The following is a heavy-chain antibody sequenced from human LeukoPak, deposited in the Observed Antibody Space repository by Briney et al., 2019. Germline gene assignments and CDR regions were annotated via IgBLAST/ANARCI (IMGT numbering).Heavy chain of an antibody. D-gene: IGHD5-12*01. CDR3: ARVFENGYSGYDWLAAAGTGFDY. CDR1: GYTFTSYA. Sequence: GASVKVSCKASGYTFTSYAMHWVRQAPGQRLEWMGWINAGNGNTKYSQKFQGRVTITRDTSASTAYMELSSLRSEDTAVYYCARVFENGYSGYDWLAAAGTGFDYWGQGTLVTVSS. J-gene: IGHJ4*02. CDR2: INAGNGNT. V-gene: IGHV1-3*01.